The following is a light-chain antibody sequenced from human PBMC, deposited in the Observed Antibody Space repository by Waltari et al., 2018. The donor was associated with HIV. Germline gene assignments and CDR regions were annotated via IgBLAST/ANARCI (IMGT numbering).Light chain of an antibody. Sequence: DILMTQSPDSLPVSLGQRATLNCTPRRSILYSSDNRNYVAWYQQKPRQPPKLLISWASTRESGVPDLFSGSGSGTDFTLTITRRQAEDVAVYHCQQYFRIPPTFGGGTKVQIK. CDR1: RSILYSSDNRNY. J-gene: IGKJ4*01. CDR3: QQYFRIPPT. V-gene: IGKV4-1*01. CDR2: WAS.